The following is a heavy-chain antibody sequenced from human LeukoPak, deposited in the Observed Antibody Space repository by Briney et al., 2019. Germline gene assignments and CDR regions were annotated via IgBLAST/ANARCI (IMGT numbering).Heavy chain of an antibody. V-gene: IGHV3-11*06. D-gene: IGHD3-10*01. J-gene: IGHJ4*02. CDR1: GFSFSDYF. Sequence: GGSLRLSCAGSGFSFSDYFMSWVRQAPGKGLEWVSYISSSGSATTYADSVRGRFTISRDKSKNTLSLQMSSLIFEDSADYHCVKDKYDYGPFGSWGRGTLVTVSA. CDR2: ISSSGSAT. CDR3: VKDKYDYGPFGS.